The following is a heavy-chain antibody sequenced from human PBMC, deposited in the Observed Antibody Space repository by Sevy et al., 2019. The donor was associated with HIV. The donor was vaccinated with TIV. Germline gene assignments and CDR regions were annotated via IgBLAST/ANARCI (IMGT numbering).Heavy chain of an antibody. CDR1: GYTFTSYY. CDR2: INPSGGST. D-gene: IGHD3-10*01. V-gene: IGHV1-46*01. CDR3: ARDLASGDFQH. J-gene: IGHJ1*01. Sequence: ASVKVSCKASGYTFTSYYMHWVRQAPGQGLEWMGIINPSGGSTSYTQKFQGRVTMTRDTSTSTVYMELSSLRSEDTAVYYCARDLASGDFQHWGQGTLVTVSS.